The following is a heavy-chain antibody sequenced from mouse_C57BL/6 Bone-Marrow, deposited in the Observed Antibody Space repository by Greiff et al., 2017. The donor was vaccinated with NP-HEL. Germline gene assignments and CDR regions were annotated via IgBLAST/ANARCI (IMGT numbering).Heavy chain of an antibody. CDR3: AREIYYYGSGFAY. Sequence: QVQLQQSGAELVRPGTSVKVSCKASGYAFTNYLIEWVKQRPGQGLEWIGVINPGSGGTNYNEKFKGKATLTADKSSSTAYMQLSSLTSEDSAVYFCAREIYYYGSGFAYWGQGTLVTVSA. CDR1: GYAFTNYL. V-gene: IGHV1-54*01. D-gene: IGHD1-1*01. J-gene: IGHJ3*01. CDR2: INPGSGGT.